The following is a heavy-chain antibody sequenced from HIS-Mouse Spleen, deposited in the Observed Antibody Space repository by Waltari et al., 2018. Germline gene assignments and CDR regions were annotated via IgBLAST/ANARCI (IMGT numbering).Heavy chain of an antibody. CDR1: GGSISSSSYY. D-gene: IGHD6-13*01. CDR3: AREIPYSSSWYDWYFDL. J-gene: IGHJ2*01. V-gene: IGHV4-39*07. Sequence: QLQLQESGPGLVKPSETLSLTCTVSGGSISSSSYYWGWIRQPPGKGLEWIGSIYYSGHTYSNPSLKSRVTIAVDTSKNQFARRLSSVTAADTAVYYCAREIPYSSSWYDWYFDLWGRGTLVTVSS. CDR2: IYYSGHT.